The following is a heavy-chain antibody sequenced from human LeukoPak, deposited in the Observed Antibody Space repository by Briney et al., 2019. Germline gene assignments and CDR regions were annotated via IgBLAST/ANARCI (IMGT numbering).Heavy chain of an antibody. V-gene: IGHV3-20*04. D-gene: IGHD3-16*02. CDR1: GFTFDDYV. CDR3: ARSSYDYVWGSYRYGAFDI. J-gene: IGHJ3*02. CDR2: INWNGGST. Sequence: GGSLRLSCAASGFTFDDYVMSWVRQAPGKGLEWVSGINWNGGSTGYADSVKGRFTISRDNAKNSLYLQMNSLRAEDTALYYCARSSYDYVWGSYRYGAFDIWGQGTMVTVSS.